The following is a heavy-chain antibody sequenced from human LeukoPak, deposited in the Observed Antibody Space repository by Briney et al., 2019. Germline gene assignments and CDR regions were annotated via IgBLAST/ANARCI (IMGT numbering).Heavy chain of an antibody. CDR3: AKDNQALVRGVIDWFDP. V-gene: IGHV3-23*01. CDR1: GFTFSTYA. Sequence: GGSLRLSCAASGFTFSTYAMSWVRQAPGKGLEWVSGISGSGNSAYYADSVKGRFTISRDNSKNTLYLQMNSLRAEDTAVYYCAKDNQALVRGVIDWFDPWGQGTLVTVSS. CDR2: ISGSGNSA. J-gene: IGHJ5*02. D-gene: IGHD3-10*01.